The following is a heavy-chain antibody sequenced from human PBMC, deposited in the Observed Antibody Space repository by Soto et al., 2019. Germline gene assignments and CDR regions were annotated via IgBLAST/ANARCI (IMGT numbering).Heavy chain of an antibody. V-gene: IGHV1-2*02. Sequence: ASVKVSCKASGYNLGAYYMHWVRQAPGQGLEWMGWINPNSGGTNCAQKFQGRVTMTRDTSISTAYMELSRLRSDDTAVYYCARSTSSSWYPPIDPWGQGTLVTVSS. D-gene: IGHD6-13*01. CDR1: GYNLGAYY. CDR3: ARSTSSSWYPPIDP. CDR2: INPNSGGT. J-gene: IGHJ5*02.